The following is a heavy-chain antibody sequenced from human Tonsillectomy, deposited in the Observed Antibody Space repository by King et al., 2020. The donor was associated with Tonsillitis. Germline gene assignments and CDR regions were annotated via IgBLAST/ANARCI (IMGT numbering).Heavy chain of an antibody. V-gene: IGHV3-33*05. CDR1: GFTFKSYG. Sequence: VQLVESGGGVVQAGRSLRLSCAASGFTFKSYGMHWVRQVSGKGLEWVAAISHDGSNEYYPDSVRGGFTISRDNSKSSLYLQMATLRAEDTAVYYCARDGGYPPSRFDIWGQGTTVTVSS. D-gene: IGHD5-12*01. CDR3: ARDGGYPPSRFDI. J-gene: IGHJ3*02. CDR2: ISHDGSNE.